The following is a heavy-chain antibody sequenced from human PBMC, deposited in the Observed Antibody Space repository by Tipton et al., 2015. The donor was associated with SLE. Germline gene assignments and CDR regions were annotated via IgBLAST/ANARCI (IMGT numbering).Heavy chain of an antibody. CDR2: IYYSGST. V-gene: IGHV4-59*12. D-gene: IGHD5-18*01. CDR1: GGSISSYY. Sequence: LRLSCTVSGGSISSYYWSWIRQPPGKGLEWIGYIYYSGSTNYNPSLKSRVTISVDTSKNQFSLKLSSVTAADTAVYYCARVDTAMADAFDIWGQGTMVTVSS. CDR3: ARVDTAMADAFDI. J-gene: IGHJ3*02.